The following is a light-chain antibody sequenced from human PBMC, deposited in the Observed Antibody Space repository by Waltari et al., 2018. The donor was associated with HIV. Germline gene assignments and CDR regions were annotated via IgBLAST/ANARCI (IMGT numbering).Light chain of an antibody. J-gene: IGLJ2*01. CDR1: RSNIGAGFD. CDR2: DNT. Sequence: QSVLTQPPSVSGAPGQRVTIACTGTRSNIGAGFDVHWYQQIPGNAPKLLIYDNTSRPSGVPDRFSGSKSGTSASLAITGLQSEDEADYYCQSYDRSQSGSLVFGGGTKLTVL. V-gene: IGLV1-40*01. CDR3: QSYDRSQSGSLV.